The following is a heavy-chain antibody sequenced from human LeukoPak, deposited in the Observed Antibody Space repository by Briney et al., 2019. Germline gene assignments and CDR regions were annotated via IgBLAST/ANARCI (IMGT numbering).Heavy chain of an antibody. CDR3: ARVPPNDYTLIAAAGLYYFDY. D-gene: IGHD6-13*01. V-gene: IGHV1-24*01. CDR2: FDPEDGET. J-gene: IGHJ4*02. Sequence: ASVKVSCKVSGYTLTELSMHWVRQAPGKGLEWMGGFDPEDGETIYAQKFQGRVTMTEDTSTDTAYMELSSLRSEDTAVYYCARVPPNDYTLIAAAGLYYFDYWGQGTLVTVSS. CDR1: GYTLTELS.